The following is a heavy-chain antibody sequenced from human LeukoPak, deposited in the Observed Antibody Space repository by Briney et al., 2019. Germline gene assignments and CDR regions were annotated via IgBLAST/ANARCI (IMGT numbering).Heavy chain of an antibody. Sequence: PSETLSLTCAVYGGSFSGYYWSWIRQPPEKGLEWIGEINHSGSTNYNPSLKSRVTISVDTSKNQFSLKLSSVTAADTAVYYCARARRGSTSSPFRSSIAARNYLDYWGQGTLVTVSS. D-gene: IGHD6-6*01. CDR3: ARARRGSTSSPFRSSIAARNYLDY. J-gene: IGHJ4*02. V-gene: IGHV4-34*01. CDR2: INHSGST. CDR1: GGSFSGYY.